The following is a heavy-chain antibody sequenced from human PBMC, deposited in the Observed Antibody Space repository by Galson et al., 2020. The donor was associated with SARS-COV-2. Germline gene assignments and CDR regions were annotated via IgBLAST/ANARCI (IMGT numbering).Heavy chain of an antibody. D-gene: IGHD3-10*02. J-gene: IGHJ6*03. CDR2: TSATT. CDR3: AKDFVRGIGYMDV. V-gene: IGHV3-23*01. CDR1: GFTFSRYG. Sequence: GESLKISCVASGFTFSRYGMSWVRQAPGQGLDWVATTSATTYYADSVRRRFIISRDDSKNTLYLQMNGLSADDTAVYYCAKDFVRGIGYMDVWGPRTTVTVSS.